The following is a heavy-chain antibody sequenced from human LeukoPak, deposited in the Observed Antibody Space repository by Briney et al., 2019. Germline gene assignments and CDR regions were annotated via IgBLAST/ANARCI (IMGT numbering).Heavy chain of an antibody. Sequence: GRSLRLSCAASGFTFSSYGMHWVRQAPGKGLEWVAVISYDGSNKYYADSVKGRFTISRDNSENTLYLQMNSLRAEDTAVYYCAKVITAMVTSYYYGMDVWGKGTTVTVSS. CDR3: AKVITAMVTSYYYGMDV. D-gene: IGHD5-18*01. V-gene: IGHV3-30*18. CDR2: ISYDGSNK. J-gene: IGHJ6*04. CDR1: GFTFSSYG.